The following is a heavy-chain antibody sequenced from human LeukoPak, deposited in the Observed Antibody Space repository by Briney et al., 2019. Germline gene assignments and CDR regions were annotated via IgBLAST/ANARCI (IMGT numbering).Heavy chain of an antibody. D-gene: IGHD2-2*01. V-gene: IGHV1-2*02. CDR2: INPNSGGT. J-gene: IGHJ4*02. Sequence: ASVKVSCKASGYTFTGYYMHWVRQAPGQGLEWMGWINPNSGGTNYAQKFQGRVAMPRDTSISTAYMELSRLRSDDTAVYYCARSRSRDCSSNSCYSYGLDYWGQGTLVTVSS. CDR3: ARSRSRDCSSNSCYSYGLDY. CDR1: GYTFTGYY.